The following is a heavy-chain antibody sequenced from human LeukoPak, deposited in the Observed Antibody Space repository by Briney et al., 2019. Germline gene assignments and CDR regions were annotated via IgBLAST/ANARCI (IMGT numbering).Heavy chain of an antibody. V-gene: IGHV3-21*01. J-gene: IGHJ5*01. CDR2: ISGNSVHI. CDR1: GFTFSSYA. D-gene: IGHD1-1*01. Sequence: PGGSLRLSCAASGFTFSSYAGSWVRQAPGKGLEWVSSISGNSVHIFYADSLKGRFTIARDNGGNSVYLQMNNLTVEDTAVYFCARDPLTAFSADTTGWFDSWGQGTPVTVS. CDR3: ARDPLTAFSADTTGWFDS.